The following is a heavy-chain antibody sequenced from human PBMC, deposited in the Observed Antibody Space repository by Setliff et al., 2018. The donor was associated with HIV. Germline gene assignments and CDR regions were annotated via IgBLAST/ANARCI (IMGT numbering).Heavy chain of an antibody. D-gene: IGHD1-26*01. V-gene: IGHV4-38-2*01. CDR3: ARPFSPGEPPHAFDI. Sequence: PSETLSLTCAVSGYSISSGYYWGWIRQPPGKGLEWIGSIYHSGSTYYNPSLKSRVTISVDTSKNQFSLKLSSVTAADTAVYYCARPFSPGEPPHAFDIWGQGTMVTVSS. CDR2: IYHSGST. CDR1: GYSISSGYY. J-gene: IGHJ3*02.